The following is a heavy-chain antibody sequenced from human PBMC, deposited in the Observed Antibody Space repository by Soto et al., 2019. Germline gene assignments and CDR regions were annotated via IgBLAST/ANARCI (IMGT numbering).Heavy chain of an antibody. CDR2: IKQDGSEK. D-gene: IGHD3-22*01. J-gene: IGHJ4*02. Sequence: EVQLVESGGGLVQPGGSLRLSCAASGFTFSSYWMSWVRQAPGKGLEWVANIKQDGSEKYYVDSVKGRFTISRDNAKNSLYLKKNSVRAGDTAVYYCARTHSRGYSCDSWGQGTLVTVPS. V-gene: IGHV3-7*01. CDR1: GFTFSSYW. CDR3: ARTHSRGYSCDS.